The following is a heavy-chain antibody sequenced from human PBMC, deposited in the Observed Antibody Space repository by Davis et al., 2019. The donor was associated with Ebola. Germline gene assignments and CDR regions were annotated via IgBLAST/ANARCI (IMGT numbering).Heavy chain of an antibody. CDR2: INPNSGGT. Sequence: AASVKVSCKASGYTFTSYAMNWVRQAPGQGLEWMGRINPNSGGTNYAQKFQGRVTMTRDTSISTAYMELSRLRSDDTAVYYCARARGPGVMRYYYYGMDVWGQGTTVTVSS. D-gene: IGHD3-16*01. CDR3: ARARGPGVMRYYYYGMDV. J-gene: IGHJ6*02. V-gene: IGHV1-2*06. CDR1: GYTFTSYA.